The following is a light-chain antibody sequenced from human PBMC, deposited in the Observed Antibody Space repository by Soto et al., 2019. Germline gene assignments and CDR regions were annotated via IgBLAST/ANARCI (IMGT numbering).Light chain of an antibody. Sequence: DIQMTQSPSTLSASVGDRVTITCRASQSISSWLAWYQQKPGKAPKSLIYKASSLESGVPSRFSGSGSGTEFTLNISSLQPDDFATYYCQQYLSYPITFGQGTRLEIK. CDR1: QSISSW. J-gene: IGKJ5*01. V-gene: IGKV1-5*03. CDR3: QQYLSYPIT. CDR2: KAS.